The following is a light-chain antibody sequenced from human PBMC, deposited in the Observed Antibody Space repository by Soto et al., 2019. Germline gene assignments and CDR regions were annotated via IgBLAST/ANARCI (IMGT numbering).Light chain of an antibody. V-gene: IGKV1-39*01. CDR2: VGS. CDR3: QQTYTTPFT. J-gene: IGKJ4*01. Sequence: DIQMTQSPSSLSASVGDRVTITCRASQSISSYLSWYQQKPGKAPKRLIYVGSTLQSGVPSRFSCSGSGTDFTLTISSLQPEDFATYFCQQTYTTPFTFGGGTKVDVK. CDR1: QSISSY.